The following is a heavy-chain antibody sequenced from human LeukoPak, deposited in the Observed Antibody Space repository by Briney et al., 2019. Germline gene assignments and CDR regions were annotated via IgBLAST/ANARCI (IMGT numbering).Heavy chain of an antibody. D-gene: IGHD2/OR15-2a*01. CDR2: IFSSGST. J-gene: IGHJ5*02. CDR1: GGSITGYY. Sequence: SETLSLTCTVSGGSITGYYWSWIRQPPGKGLEWVGYIFSSGSTNYNPSLKSRVTISLDTSKSQFSLKLISVTASDTALYYCARLTKFLTTYYPTPWGQGTLVTVSS. V-gene: IGHV4-59*08. CDR3: ARLTKFLTTYYPTP.